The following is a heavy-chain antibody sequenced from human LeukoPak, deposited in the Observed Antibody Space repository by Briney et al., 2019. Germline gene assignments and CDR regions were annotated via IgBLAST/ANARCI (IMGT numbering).Heavy chain of an antibody. CDR1: GWSFNDYY. J-gene: IGHJ5*02. D-gene: IGHD2-2*01. CDR2: INARGDT. Sequence: PSETLSLTCAVYGWSFNDYYWNWVRQPPGKGLEWIGEINARGDTNYNPSLKSRATISVDSSKNQFSLTLTSMIAADTAIYYCARGQVPAARGYNWCDPWGQGTLVTVSS. V-gene: IGHV4-34*01. CDR3: ARGQVPAARGYNWCDP.